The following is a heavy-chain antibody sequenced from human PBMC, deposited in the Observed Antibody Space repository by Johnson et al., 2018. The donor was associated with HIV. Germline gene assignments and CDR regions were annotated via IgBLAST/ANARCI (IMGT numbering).Heavy chain of an antibody. J-gene: IGHJ3*02. Sequence: MQLVESGGGVVRPGGSLRLSCAASGFTFDDCGMNWVRQAPGKGLEWVSGITWNGGRTGYADSVKGRFTISRDNAKNSLYLQMNSLRAEDTALYYCARELGYCSGGSCHDAFDIWGQGTMVTVSS. CDR3: ARELGYCSGGSCHDAFDI. CDR1: GFTFDDCG. D-gene: IGHD2-15*01. CDR2: ITWNGGRT. V-gene: IGHV3-20*04.